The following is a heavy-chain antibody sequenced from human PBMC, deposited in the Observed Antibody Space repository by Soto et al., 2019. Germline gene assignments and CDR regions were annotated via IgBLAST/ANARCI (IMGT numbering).Heavy chain of an antibody. CDR3: ARQIFSGWLDP. CDR1: GYTFTSYA. Sequence: VASVKVSCKASGYTFTSYAMHWVRQAPGQRLEWMGWINAGNGNTKYSQKFQGRVTITRDTSASTAYMELSSLRSEDTAVYYGARQIFSGWLDPWGQGNLVTVSS. CDR2: INAGNGNT. V-gene: IGHV1-3*01. D-gene: IGHD3-3*01. J-gene: IGHJ5*02.